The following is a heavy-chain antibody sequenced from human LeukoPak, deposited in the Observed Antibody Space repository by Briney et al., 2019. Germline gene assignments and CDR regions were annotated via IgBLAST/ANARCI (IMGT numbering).Heavy chain of an antibody. V-gene: IGHV4-59*01. D-gene: IGHD2-2*02. Sequence: SETLSLTCTVSGGSISSYYWSWIRQPPGKGLEWIGYIYYSGSTNYNPSLKSRVTISVDTSKNQFSLKLSSVTAADSAVYYCARTGYCSSTSCYTASRPYYYYYMDVWGKGTTVTVSS. CDR1: GGSISSYY. CDR3: ARTGYCSSTSCYTASRPYYYYYMDV. CDR2: IYYSGST. J-gene: IGHJ6*03.